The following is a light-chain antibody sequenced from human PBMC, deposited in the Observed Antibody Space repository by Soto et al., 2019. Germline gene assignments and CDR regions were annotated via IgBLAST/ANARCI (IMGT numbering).Light chain of an antibody. CDR1: EPVSTSF. CDR3: QQYGSSRSIN. Sequence: DIVMMKSTGTLSLSSGERATLSVSASEPVSTSFVACYQQKPGQALRLLIYGASSRATGIPDRFSGSGSGTDFTLTIRRLEPEDFAVYYCQQYGSSRSINCGKGQRRAIK. CDR2: GAS. J-gene: IGKJ5*01. V-gene: IGKV3-20*01.